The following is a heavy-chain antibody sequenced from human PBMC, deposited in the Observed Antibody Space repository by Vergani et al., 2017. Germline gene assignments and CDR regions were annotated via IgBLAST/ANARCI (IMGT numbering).Heavy chain of an antibody. CDR2: INPSVGST. Sequence: QVQLVQSGAEVKKPGASVKVSCKASGYTFTSYYMHWVRQAPGQGLEWMGIINPSVGSTSYAQKFQGRVTMTRDTSTSTVYMELSSLRSEDTAVYYCARDSIAAAGTITWFDPWGQGTLVTVSS. CDR1: GYTFTSYY. J-gene: IGHJ5*02. V-gene: IGHV1-46*01. CDR3: ARDSIAAAGTITWFDP. D-gene: IGHD6-13*01.